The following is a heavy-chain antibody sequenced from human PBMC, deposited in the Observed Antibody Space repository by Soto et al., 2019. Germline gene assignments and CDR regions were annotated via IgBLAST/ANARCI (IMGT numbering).Heavy chain of an antibody. Sequence: LSCAASGFTFSSYGMHWVRQAPGKGLEWVAVISYDGSNKYYADSVKGRFTISRDNSKNTLYLQMNSLRAEDTAVYYCAKVGAVAGVYYFDYWGQGTLVTVSS. J-gene: IGHJ4*02. CDR2: ISYDGSNK. V-gene: IGHV3-30*18. D-gene: IGHD6-19*01. CDR3: AKVGAVAGVYYFDY. CDR1: GFTFSSYG.